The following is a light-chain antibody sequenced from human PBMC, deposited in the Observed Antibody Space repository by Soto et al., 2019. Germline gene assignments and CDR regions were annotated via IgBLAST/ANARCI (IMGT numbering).Light chain of an antibody. CDR1: HSIHSSF. J-gene: IGKJ2*01. Sequence: EVVLTQSPGTLSLTPEERASLSCRASHSIHSSFLAWYQQKPGQAPRLLIYGASSRATDIPDRFSGGGSGTDFTLTVSRLEPEDFAVYYCQQYDTSPYTFGQGTKLEI. V-gene: IGKV3-20*01. CDR2: GAS. CDR3: QQYDTSPYT.